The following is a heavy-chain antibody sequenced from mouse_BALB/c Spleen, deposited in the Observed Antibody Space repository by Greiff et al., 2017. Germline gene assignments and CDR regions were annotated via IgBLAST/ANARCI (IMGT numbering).Heavy chain of an antibody. CDR2: ISSGGST. Sequence: EVHLVESGGGLVKPGGSLKLSCAASGFTFSSYAMSWVRQTPEKRLEWVASISSGGSTYYPDSVKGRFTISRDNARNILYLQMSSLRSEDTAMYYCARGYYYGSSSWFAYWGQGTLVTVSA. V-gene: IGHV5-6-5*01. D-gene: IGHD1-1*01. CDR3: ARGYYYGSSSWFAY. CDR1: GFTFSSYA. J-gene: IGHJ3*01.